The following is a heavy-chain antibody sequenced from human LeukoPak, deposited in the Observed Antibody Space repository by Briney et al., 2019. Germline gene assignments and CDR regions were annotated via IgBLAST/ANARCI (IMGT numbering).Heavy chain of an antibody. V-gene: IGHV3-30*18. Sequence: PGGSLRLSCAASGFTFSSYGMHWVRQAPGKGLEWVAVISYDGSNKYYADSVKGRFTISGDNSKNTLYLQMNSLRAEDTAVYYCAKGDFDYWGQGTLVTVSS. CDR2: ISYDGSNK. J-gene: IGHJ4*02. CDR3: AKGDFDY. CDR1: GFTFSSYG.